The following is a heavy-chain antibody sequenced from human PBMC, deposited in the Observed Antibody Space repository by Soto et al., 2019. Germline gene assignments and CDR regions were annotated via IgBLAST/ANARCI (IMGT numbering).Heavy chain of an antibody. D-gene: IGHD6-19*01. CDR1: GGSISSYY. Sequence: SETLSLTCTVSGGSISSYYWSWIRQPPGKGLEWIGYIYYSGSTNYNPSLKSRVTISVDTSKNQFSLKLSSVTAADTAVYYCARSSRGRKAVAGTLFDYWGQGTLVTVSS. CDR2: IYYSGST. V-gene: IGHV4-59*01. CDR3: ARSSRGRKAVAGTLFDY. J-gene: IGHJ4*02.